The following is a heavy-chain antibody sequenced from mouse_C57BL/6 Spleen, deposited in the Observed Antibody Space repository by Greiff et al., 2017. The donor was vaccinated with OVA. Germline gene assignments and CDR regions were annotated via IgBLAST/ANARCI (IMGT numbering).Heavy chain of an antibody. CDR1: GYAFSSYW. CDR3: ARMDDYDPFDY. Sequence: VKLMESGAELVKPGASVKISCKASGYAFSSYWMNWVKQRPGKGLEWIGQIYPGDGDTNYNGKFKGKATLTADKSSSTAYMQLSSLTSDDAAVYFCARMDDYDPFDYWGQGTTLTVSS. D-gene: IGHD2-4*01. J-gene: IGHJ2*01. V-gene: IGHV1-80*01. CDR2: IYPGDGDT.